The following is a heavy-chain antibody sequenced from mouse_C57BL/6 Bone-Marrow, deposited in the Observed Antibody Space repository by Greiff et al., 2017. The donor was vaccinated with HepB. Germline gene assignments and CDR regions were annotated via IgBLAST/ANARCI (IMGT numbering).Heavy chain of an antibody. CDR2: IRNKANGYTT. CDR1: GFTFTDYY. CDR3: ASWGSYWYFDV. V-gene: IGHV7-3*01. D-gene: IGHD1-1*01. Sequence: EVKLVESGGGLVQPGGSLSLSCAASGFTFTDYYMSWVRQPPGKALEWLGFIRNKANGYTTEYSASVKGRFTISRDNSQSILYLQMNALRAEDSATYYCASWGSYWYFDVWGTGTTVTVSS. J-gene: IGHJ1*03.